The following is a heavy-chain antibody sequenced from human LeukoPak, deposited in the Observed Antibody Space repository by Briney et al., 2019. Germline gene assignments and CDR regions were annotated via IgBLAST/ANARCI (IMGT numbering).Heavy chain of an antibody. CDR3: ARINTARFLEWSSFDP. J-gene: IGHJ5*02. CDR2: INWNGGST. Sequence: PGGSLRLSCAASGFTFDDGMSWVRQAPGKGLEWGSGINWNGGSTGYADSVKGRFTISRDNAKNSLYLQMNSLRAEDTALYHCARINTARFLEWSSFDPWGQGTLVTVSA. D-gene: IGHD3-3*01. V-gene: IGHV3-20*01. CDR1: GFTFDDG.